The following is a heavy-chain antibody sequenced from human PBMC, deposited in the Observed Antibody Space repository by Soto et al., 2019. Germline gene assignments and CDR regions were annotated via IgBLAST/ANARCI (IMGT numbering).Heavy chain of an antibody. V-gene: IGHV5-10-1*01. CDR1: GYSFTSYW. Sequence: PGESLKISCKGSGYSFTSYWISWVRQMPGKGLEWMGRIDPSDSYTNYSPSFQGHVTISADKSISTAYLQWSSLKASDTAIYYCASLSIAARPIYYYGIDVWGQGTTVTVSS. CDR2: IDPSDSYT. J-gene: IGHJ6*02. D-gene: IGHD6-6*01. CDR3: ASLSIAARPIYYYGIDV.